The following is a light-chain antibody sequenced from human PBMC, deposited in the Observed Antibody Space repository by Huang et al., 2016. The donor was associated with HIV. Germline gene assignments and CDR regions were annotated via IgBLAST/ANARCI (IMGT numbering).Light chain of an antibody. Sequence: DIQMTQSPPSLSASQGVRVTLTCRASQDIGNFLAWFQQKPGGAPKLLIFSASTLHLGVQSRFTGRGSGTEFTLTITNLQPEDVATYYCQRYDTAPRAFGPGTKVDI. CDR3: QRYDTAPRA. V-gene: IGKV1-27*01. J-gene: IGKJ1*01. CDR1: QDIGNF. CDR2: SAS.